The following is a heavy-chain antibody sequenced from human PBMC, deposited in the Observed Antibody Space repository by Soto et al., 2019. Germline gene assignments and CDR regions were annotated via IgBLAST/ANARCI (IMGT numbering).Heavy chain of an antibody. J-gene: IGHJ4*02. CDR1: GGSVSSSSYY. V-gene: IGHV4-39*02. Sequence: PSETLSLTCTVSGGSVSSSSYYWGWIRQPPGKGLEWIGSVYNSGSTNYNPSLEGRLTISVDKSKNQFSLKLMSLSAADTAVYYCARDRDFRFDYWGQGALVTVSS. CDR2: VYNSGST. CDR3: ARDRDFRFDY.